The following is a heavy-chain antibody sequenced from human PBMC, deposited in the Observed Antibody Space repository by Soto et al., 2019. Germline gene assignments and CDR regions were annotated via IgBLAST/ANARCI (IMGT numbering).Heavy chain of an antibody. CDR2: INPNSRGT. V-gene: IGHV1-2*02. CDR3: ARVTLKAGNWFDP. J-gene: IGHJ5*02. CDR1: GYTFTDYF. Sequence: ASVKVSCKASGYTFTDYFIHWVRQAPGQGFEWMGWINPNSRGTNYAQKFQGRVTMTRDTSNSTASMELRGLRSDDTAVYYCARVTLKAGNWFDPWGQGTLVTVSS.